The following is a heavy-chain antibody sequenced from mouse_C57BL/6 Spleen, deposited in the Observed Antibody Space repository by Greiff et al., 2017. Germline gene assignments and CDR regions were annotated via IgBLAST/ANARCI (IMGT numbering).Heavy chain of an antibody. J-gene: IGHJ3*01. CDR3: ARTYGSSPGWFAY. CDR2: ISSGSSTI. CDR1: GFTFSDYG. D-gene: IGHD1-1*01. V-gene: IGHV5-17*01. Sequence: EVKLLESGGGLVKPGGSLKLSCAASGFTFSDYGMHWVRQAPEKGLEWVAYISSGSSTIYYADTVKGRFTISRDNAKNTLFLQMTSLRAEDTAMYYCARTYGSSPGWFAYWGQGTLVTVSA.